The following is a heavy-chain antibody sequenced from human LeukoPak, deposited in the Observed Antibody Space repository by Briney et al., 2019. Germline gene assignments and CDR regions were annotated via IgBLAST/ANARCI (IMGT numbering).Heavy chain of an antibody. Sequence: GGSLRLSCAASTFTFSSYAMSWVRQAPGKGLEWVSAISAGADSTYYADSVQGRFTISRDNSKNTLFLQMSGLRAEDTAVYFCARGAYGAYDSWGQGTLVTVSS. V-gene: IGHV3-23*01. CDR3: ARGAYGAYDS. CDR2: ISAGADST. J-gene: IGHJ5*01. CDR1: TFTFSSYA. D-gene: IGHD4-17*01.